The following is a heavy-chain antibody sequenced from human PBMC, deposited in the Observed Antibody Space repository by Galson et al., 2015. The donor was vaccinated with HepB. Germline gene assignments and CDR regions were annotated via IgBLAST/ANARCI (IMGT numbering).Heavy chain of an antibody. J-gene: IGHJ4*02. D-gene: IGHD1-26*01. V-gene: IGHV1-8*01. Sequence: SVKVSCKASGYTFTSYDVTWVRQAPGQGLEWMGWMNPKSTNTGYVRKFQGRVTMTGDTSMDTAYMELSSLTSEDTAVYYCARAVRNQLLSEYWGQGTLVTVSS. CDR2: MNPKSTNT. CDR1: GYTFTSYD. CDR3: ARAVRNQLLSEY.